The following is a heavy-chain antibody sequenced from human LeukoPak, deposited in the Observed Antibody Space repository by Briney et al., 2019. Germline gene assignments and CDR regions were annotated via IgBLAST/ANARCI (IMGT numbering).Heavy chain of an antibody. V-gene: IGHV4-38-2*02. D-gene: IGHD3-16*01. CDR1: GYSISSGYY. Sequence: SETLSLTCAVSGYSISSGYYWGWIRQPPGKGLEWNGSIYRSGSTYYNPSLKSRVTISVDTSKNQFSLKLSSVTAADTAVYYCAREKFNYDLLHYFDYWGQGTLVTVSS. CDR3: AREKFNYDLLHYFDY. CDR2: IYRSGST. J-gene: IGHJ4*02.